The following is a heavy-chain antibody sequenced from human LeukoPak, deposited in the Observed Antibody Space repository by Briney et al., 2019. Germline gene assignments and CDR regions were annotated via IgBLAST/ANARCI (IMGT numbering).Heavy chain of an antibody. D-gene: IGHD1-14*01. J-gene: IGHJ4*02. CDR1: GYTFTSYG. V-gene: IGHV1-18*01. CDR3: ASGGYDPAY. Sequence: ASVKVSCKASGYTFTSYGISWVRQAPGQGLEWMGWISAYNGNTNYAQKLQGRVTMTRNTSISTAYMELSSLRSEDTAVYYCASGGYDPAYWGQGTLVTVSS. CDR2: ISAYNGNT.